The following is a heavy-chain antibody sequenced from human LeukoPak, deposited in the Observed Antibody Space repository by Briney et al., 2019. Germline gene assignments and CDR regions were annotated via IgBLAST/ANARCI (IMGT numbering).Heavy chain of an antibody. J-gene: IGHJ4*02. CDR2: INISDGGT. V-gene: IGHV1-46*01. Sequence: ASVKVSCKASGYTFTTYYIHWVRQDPGQGLEWMALINISDGGTTYAQKFQGRVTMTRDTSTSTVYMEVSSLRSEDTAVYYCASSIVPAAQLHYWGQGTLVTVSS. CDR1: GYTFTTYY. D-gene: IGHD2-2*01. CDR3: ASSIVPAAQLHY.